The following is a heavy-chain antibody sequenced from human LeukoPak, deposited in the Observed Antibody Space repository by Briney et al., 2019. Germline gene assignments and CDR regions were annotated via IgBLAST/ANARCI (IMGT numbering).Heavy chain of an antibody. CDR3: ARGRIVVVVAATPRLYGMDV. CDR1: GGSFSGYY. J-gene: IGHJ6*04. CDR2: INHSGST. D-gene: IGHD2-15*01. V-gene: IGHV4-34*01. Sequence: TSENLSLTSAVYGGSFSGYYWSWIRQPPGKGLEWIGEINHSGSTNYNPSLKSRVTISVDTSKNQFSLKLSSVTAADTAVYYCARGRIVVVVAATPRLYGMDVWGKGTTVTVSS.